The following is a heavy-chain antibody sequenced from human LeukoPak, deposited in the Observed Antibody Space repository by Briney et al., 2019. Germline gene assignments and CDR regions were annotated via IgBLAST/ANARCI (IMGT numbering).Heavy chain of an antibody. CDR3: AKVESVVVPAALYY. V-gene: IGHV3-66*01. D-gene: IGHD2-2*01. CDR2: IYSGGST. J-gene: IGHJ4*02. Sequence: GGSLRLSCAASGFTVSSNYMSWVRQAPGKGLEWASVIYSGGSTYYADSVKGRFTISRDNSKNTLYLQMNSLRAEDTAVYYCAKVESVVVPAALYYWGQGTLVTVSS. CDR1: GFTVSSNY.